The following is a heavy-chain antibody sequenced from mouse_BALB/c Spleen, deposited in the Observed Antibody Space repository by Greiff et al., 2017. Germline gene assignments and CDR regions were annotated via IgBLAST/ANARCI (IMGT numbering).Heavy chain of an antibody. CDR3: FPYAMDY. CDR1: GFTFSSYW. CDR2: IRLKSDNYAT. J-gene: IGHJ4*01. Sequence: EVMLVESGGGLVQPGGSMKLSCVASGFTFSSYWMSWVRQSPEKGLEWVAEIRLKSDNYATHYAESVKGKFTISRDDSKSRLYLQMNSLRAEDTGIYYCFPYAMDYWGQGTSVTVSS. V-gene: IGHV6-6*02.